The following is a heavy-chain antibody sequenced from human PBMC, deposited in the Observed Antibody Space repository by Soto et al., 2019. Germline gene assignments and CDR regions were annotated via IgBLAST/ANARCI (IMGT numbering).Heavy chain of an antibody. J-gene: IGHJ6*02. CDR3: TGYYDSSGYYTGYYGMDV. CDR1: GFTFSGSA. CDR2: IRSKANSYAT. D-gene: IGHD3-22*01. V-gene: IGHV3-73*01. Sequence: PGGSLRLSCAASGFTFSGSAMHWVRQASGKGLEWVGRIRSKANSYATAYAASVKGRFTISRDDSKNTAYLQMNSLKTEDTAVYYCTGYYDSSGYYTGYYGMDVWGQGTTVTVS.